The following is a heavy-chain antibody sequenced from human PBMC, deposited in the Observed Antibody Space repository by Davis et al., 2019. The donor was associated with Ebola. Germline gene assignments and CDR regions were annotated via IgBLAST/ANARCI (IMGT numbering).Heavy chain of an antibody. V-gene: IGHV4-39*01. CDR3: ARGVGLLWPFDY. CDR2: ISYSGST. CDR1: GGSISSSGYY. Sequence: MPSETLSLTCTVSGGSISSSGYYWTWIRQPPGKGLEWIGSISYSGSTDYNPSLKSRVTISVDTSKNQFSLKLSSVTAADTAVYYCARGVGLLWPFDYWGQGTLVTVSS. J-gene: IGHJ4*02. D-gene: IGHD3-10*01.